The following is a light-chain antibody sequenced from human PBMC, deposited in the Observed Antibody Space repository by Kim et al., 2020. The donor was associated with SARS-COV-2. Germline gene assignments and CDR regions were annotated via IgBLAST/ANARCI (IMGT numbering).Light chain of an antibody. CDR1: QSISSW. V-gene: IGKV1-5*03. J-gene: IGKJ2*01. Sequence: SASVGDRVTITCRASQSISSWLAWYQQKPGKAPNLLIYKASTLEGGVPSRFSGSGSGTEFTLTISSLQPDDFATYYCQQYNSFPYNFGQGTKLEI. CDR2: KAS. CDR3: QQYNSFPYN.